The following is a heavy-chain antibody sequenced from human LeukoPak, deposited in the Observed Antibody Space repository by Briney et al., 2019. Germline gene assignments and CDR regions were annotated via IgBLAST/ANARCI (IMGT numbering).Heavy chain of an antibody. V-gene: IGHV4-59*08. CDR3: ARHSRYGYLPAFDY. J-gene: IGHJ4*02. CDR1: GGSIITYY. D-gene: IGHD5-24*01. CDR2: IYYSGST. Sequence: SETLSLTCTVSGGSIITYYWSWIRQPPGKGLEWIGYIYYSGSTNYNPSLKSRVTISVDTSKNQFSLKLSSVTAADTAVYYCARHSRYGYLPAFDYWGQETLVTVSS.